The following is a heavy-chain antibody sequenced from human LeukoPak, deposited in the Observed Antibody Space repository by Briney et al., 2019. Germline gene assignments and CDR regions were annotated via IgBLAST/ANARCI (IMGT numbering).Heavy chain of an antibody. CDR2: IYYNGNI. V-gene: IGHV4-59*08. CDR3: ARHYYDNSGFLSYFDY. CDR1: GGSISSYY. Sequence: SESLSLTCTVSGGSISSYYWSWIRQPPGKGLEWIGYIYYNGNIAYNPSLRSRVTVSVDTSKNQFSLKLSSVTAADTAVYYCARHYYDNSGFLSYFDYWGQGTLVTVSS. D-gene: IGHD3-22*01. J-gene: IGHJ4*02.